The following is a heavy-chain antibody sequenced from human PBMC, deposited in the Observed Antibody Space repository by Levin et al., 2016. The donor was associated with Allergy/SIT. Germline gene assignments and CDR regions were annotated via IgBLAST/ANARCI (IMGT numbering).Heavy chain of an antibody. CDR2: IYYSGST. V-gene: IGHV4-61*01. CDR3: ARLGGDSNNWYHSDYHYYGMDV. CDR1: GGFVSSGSYY. D-gene: IGHD6-13*01. J-gene: IGHJ6*02. Sequence: SETLSLTCTVSGGFVSSGSYYWSWIRQPPGKGLQWIGYIYYSGSTNYIPSLKSRVTISVHTSKNQFSLKLSSATAADTAVYYCARLGGDSNNWYHSDYHYYGMDVWGQGTTVTVSS.